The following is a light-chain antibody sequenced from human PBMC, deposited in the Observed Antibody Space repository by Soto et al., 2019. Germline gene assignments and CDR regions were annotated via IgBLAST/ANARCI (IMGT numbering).Light chain of an antibody. CDR1: QSVSSSF. CDR2: AAS. CDR3: QEYGMSRT. J-gene: IGKJ1*01. V-gene: IGKV3-20*01. Sequence: EIVLTQSPGTLSLSPGERATLSCRASQSVSSSFLAWYQQRPGQAPRLLIYAASNTAPGTLDSFSGSGSLTDFTLTISRREPEDFAVYYCQEYGMSRTFGQGTKVEIK.